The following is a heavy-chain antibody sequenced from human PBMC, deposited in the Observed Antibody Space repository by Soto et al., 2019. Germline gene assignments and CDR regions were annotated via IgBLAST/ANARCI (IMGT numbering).Heavy chain of an antibody. D-gene: IGHD3-9*01. CDR2: IYYRGNT. V-gene: IGHV4-59*08. CDR1: GGSIGTYY. CDR3: ARHPGYYDILTGYPTYHFDY. J-gene: IGHJ4*02. Sequence: SETLSLTCTVSGGSIGTYYWSWIRQPPGKGLDWIGYIYYRGNTDYNPSLKSRVTISLDTPKNQFSLKLSSVTAADTAVYYCARHPGYYDILTGYPTYHFDYWGQGILVTVSS.